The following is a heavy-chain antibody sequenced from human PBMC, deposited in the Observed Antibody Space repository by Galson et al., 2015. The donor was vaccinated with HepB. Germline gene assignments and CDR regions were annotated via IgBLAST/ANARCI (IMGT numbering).Heavy chain of an antibody. CDR1: GYTFPSYG. Sequence: ASGYTFPSYGISWVRQAPGQGLEWMGWISAYIGNTNYAQKFQGRVTMTTDTSTSTAYMELRSLRSDDTAVFYCATGTSLDWYFDLWGRGTLVTVSS. J-gene: IGHJ2*01. CDR2: ISAYIGNT. V-gene: IGHV1-18*01. CDR3: ATGTSLDWYFDL.